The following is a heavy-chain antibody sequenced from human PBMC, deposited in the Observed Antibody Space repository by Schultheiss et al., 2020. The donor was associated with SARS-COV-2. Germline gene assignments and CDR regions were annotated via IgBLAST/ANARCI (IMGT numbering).Heavy chain of an antibody. CDR1: GGSISSGDYY. J-gene: IGHJ5*01. CDR3: ASLRNGYNWNYS. CDR2: IYTSGST. D-gene: IGHD6-13*01. Sequence: SQTLSLTCTVSGGSISSGDYYWSWIRQPAGKGLEWIGRIYTSGSTNYNPSLKSRVTISVDTSKNQFSLKLTSVTAADTAVYYCASLRNGYNWNYSWGQGTLVTVSS. V-gene: IGHV4-61*02.